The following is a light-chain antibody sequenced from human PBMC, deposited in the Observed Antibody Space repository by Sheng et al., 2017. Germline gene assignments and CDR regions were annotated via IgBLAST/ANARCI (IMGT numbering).Light chain of an antibody. V-gene: IGLV2-14*01. CDR2: EVT. CDR1: SSDVGGYNY. Sequence: QSALTQPASVSGSPGQSITISCTGTSSDVGGYNYVSWYQQHPGKAPKLMIYEVTSRPSGVSNRFSGSKSGNTASLTISGLQAEDEADYYCSSYGSSGTPVVFGGGTKLTVL. J-gene: IGLJ2*01. CDR3: SSYGSSGTPVV.